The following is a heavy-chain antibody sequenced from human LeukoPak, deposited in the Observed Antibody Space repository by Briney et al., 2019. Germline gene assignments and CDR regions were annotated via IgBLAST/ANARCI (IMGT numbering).Heavy chain of an antibody. CDR3: AREDIVVVRGYYMDV. D-gene: IGHD2-2*01. CDR2: ISSSGSTI. CDR1: GFTFSDYY. V-gene: IGHV3-11*04. J-gene: IGHJ6*03. Sequence: GGSLRLSCAASGFTFSDYYMSWIRQAPGKGLEWVSYISSSGSTIYYADSVKGRFTISRDNAKNSLYLQMNSLRAEDTAVYYCAREDIVVVRGYYMDVWGKGTTVTVSS.